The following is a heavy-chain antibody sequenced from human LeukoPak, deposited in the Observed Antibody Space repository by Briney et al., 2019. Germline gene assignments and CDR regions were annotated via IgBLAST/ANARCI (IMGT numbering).Heavy chain of an antibody. CDR2: IYYSGST. CDR3: ARDRAEYDSSGYYGGFGY. CDR1: GGSISSYC. D-gene: IGHD3-22*01. J-gene: IGHJ4*02. Sequence: SETLSLTCTVSGGSISSYCWSWIRQPPGKGLGWIGYIYYSGSTNYNPSLKSRVTISVDTSKNQFSLKLSSVTAADTAVYYCARDRAEYDSSGYYGGFGYWGQGTLVTVSS. V-gene: IGHV4-59*01.